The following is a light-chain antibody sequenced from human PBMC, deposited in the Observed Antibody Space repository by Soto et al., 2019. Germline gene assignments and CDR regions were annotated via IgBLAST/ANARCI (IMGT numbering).Light chain of an antibody. CDR1: QSISSW. CDR3: QQART. CDR2: KAS. J-gene: IGKJ1*01. V-gene: IGKV1-5*03. Sequence: DIQMTQAPSTLSASVGDRVTITCRASQSISSWLAWYQQKPGKAPKLLIYKASSLESGVPSRFSGSGSGTEFTLTISTLQPDDFATYYGQQARTFGQGNKVDIK.